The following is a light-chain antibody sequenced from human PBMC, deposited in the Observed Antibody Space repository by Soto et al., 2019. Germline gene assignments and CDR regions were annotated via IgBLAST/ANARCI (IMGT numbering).Light chain of an antibody. Sequence: AVLLTQYPPSISASTGDRATITCRASQDIHNYLAWYQQVPGKAPKLLLYAASILQTGVPSRFSGSGSGTDFTLTIDGLQSEDFATYFCQHYYNYPWTFGQGTTVE. CDR1: QDIHNY. CDR2: AAS. J-gene: IGKJ1*01. CDR3: QHYYNYPWT. V-gene: IGKV1-8*01.